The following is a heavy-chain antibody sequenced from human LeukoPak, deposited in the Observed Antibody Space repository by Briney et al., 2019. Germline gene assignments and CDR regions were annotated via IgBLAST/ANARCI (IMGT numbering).Heavy chain of an antibody. CDR1: GYSFINYW. CDR3: ARRIAVAGTVDY. D-gene: IGHD6-19*01. CDR2: IYPGDSDT. J-gene: IGHJ4*02. V-gene: IGHV5-51*01. Sequence: GESLKISCKGAGYSFINYWIGWVRQMPGKGLEWMGIIYPGDSDTRYSPSFQGQVTISVDKSISTAYLQWSSLKASDTAMYYCARRIAVAGTVDYWGQGTLVTVSS.